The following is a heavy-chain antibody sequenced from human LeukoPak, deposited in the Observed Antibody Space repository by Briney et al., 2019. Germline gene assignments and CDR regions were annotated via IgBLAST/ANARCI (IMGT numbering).Heavy chain of an antibody. Sequence: SVKVSCKASGGTFISYGINWVRQAPGQGLEWMGGIIPIFGTADYAPKFQGRVTITADESTSTAYVELSNLRSEDTAVYYCARVALGRRWLPSSYYYGMDVWGQGTTVTVSS. CDR1: GGTFISYG. V-gene: IGHV1-69*13. CDR2: IIPIFGTA. D-gene: IGHD5-24*01. J-gene: IGHJ6*02. CDR3: ARVALGRRWLPSSYYYGMDV.